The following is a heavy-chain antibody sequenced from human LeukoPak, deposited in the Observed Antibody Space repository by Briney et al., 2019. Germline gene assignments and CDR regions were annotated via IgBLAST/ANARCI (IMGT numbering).Heavy chain of an antibody. J-gene: IGHJ3*02. D-gene: IGHD5-24*01. Sequence: PGGSLRLSCAASGFTLSSYWMSWVRQAPGKGLEWVANIKQDGSEKYYVDSVKGRFTISRDNAKNSGDVQMESERGEDTAVYYCARSGSLRWLQSDAFDIWGQGTTVTVSS. CDR2: IKQDGSEK. CDR3: ARSGSLRWLQSDAFDI. V-gene: IGHV3-7*01. CDR1: GFTLSSYW.